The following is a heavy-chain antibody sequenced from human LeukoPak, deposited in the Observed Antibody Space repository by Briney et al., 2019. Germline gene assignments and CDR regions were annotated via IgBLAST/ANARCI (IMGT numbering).Heavy chain of an antibody. CDR3: TRRTYYGSGTYPFDY. D-gene: IGHD3-10*01. Sequence: GSLRLSCAASGFTFSGSAMHWVRQASGKGLEWVGRIRSKANSYATAYAASVKGRFTISRDDSKNTAYLQMNSLKTEDTAVYYCTRRTYYGSGTYPFDYWGQGTLVTVSS. V-gene: IGHV3-73*01. CDR2: IRSKANSYAT. CDR1: GFTFSGSA. J-gene: IGHJ4*02.